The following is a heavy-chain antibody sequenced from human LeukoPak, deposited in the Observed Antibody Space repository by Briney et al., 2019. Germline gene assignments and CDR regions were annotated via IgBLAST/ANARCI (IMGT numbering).Heavy chain of an antibody. CDR2: MNPNSGNT. D-gene: IGHD6-13*01. J-gene: IGHJ3*02. V-gene: IGHV1-8*03. Sequence: ASVKVSCKASGYTFTSYDINWVRQATGQGLEWMGWMNPNSGNTGYAQKFQGRVTITRNTSISTAYMELSSLRSEDTAVYYCARGPYSGSWYGRSAPDAFDIWGQGTMVTVSS. CDR1: GYTFTSYD. CDR3: ARGPYSGSWYGRSAPDAFDI.